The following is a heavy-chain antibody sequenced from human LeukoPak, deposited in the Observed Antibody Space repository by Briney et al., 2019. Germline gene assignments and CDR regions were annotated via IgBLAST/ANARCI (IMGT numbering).Heavy chain of an antibody. Sequence: ASVKVSCKASGYTFTGYYMHWVRQAPGQGLEWMGRIIPILGIANYAQKFQGRVTITADKSTSTAYMELSSLRSEDTAVYYCARDPPIRYCSGGSCPNWFDPWGQGTLVTVSS. D-gene: IGHD2-15*01. J-gene: IGHJ5*02. V-gene: IGHV1-69*04. CDR3: ARDPPIRYCSGGSCPNWFDP. CDR2: IIPILGIA. CDR1: GYTFTGYY.